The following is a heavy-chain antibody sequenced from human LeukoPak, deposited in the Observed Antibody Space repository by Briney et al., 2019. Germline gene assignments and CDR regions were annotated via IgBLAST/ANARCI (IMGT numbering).Heavy chain of an antibody. J-gene: IGHJ3*02. CDR2: INHSGST. CDR3: ARHTAMVEGYAFDI. V-gene: IGHV4-34*01. Sequence: PSETLSLTCAVYGGSFSGYYWSWIRQPPGKGLEWIGEINHSGSTNYNPSLKSRVTISVDTSKNQFSLKLSSVTAADTAVYYCARHTAMVEGYAFDIWGQGTMVTVSS. D-gene: IGHD5-18*01. CDR1: GGSFSGYY.